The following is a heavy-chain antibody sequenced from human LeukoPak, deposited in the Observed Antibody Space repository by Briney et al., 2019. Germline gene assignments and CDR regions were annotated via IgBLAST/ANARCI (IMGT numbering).Heavy chain of an antibody. CDR1: GFTFSSYG. Sequence: GGSLRLSCAASGFTFSSYGMHWVRQAPGKGLEWVAVISYDGSNKYYADSVKGRFTISRDNSKNTLYLQMNSLRAEDTAVYYCARGHVDTAMVFFDYWGQGTLVTVSS. D-gene: IGHD5-18*01. V-gene: IGHV3-30*03. CDR2: ISYDGSNK. CDR3: ARGHVDTAMVFFDY. J-gene: IGHJ4*02.